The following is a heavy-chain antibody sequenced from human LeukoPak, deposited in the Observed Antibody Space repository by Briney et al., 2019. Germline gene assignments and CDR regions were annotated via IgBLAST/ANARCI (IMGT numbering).Heavy chain of an antibody. Sequence: PGGSLRLSCADSGFTFSSYSMNWVRQAPGKGLEWVAVILYDGSNKYYADSVKGRFTIPRDNSKNTLYLQMNSLRAEDTAVYYCAKTSSEYGDHDFDYWGQGTLVTVSS. CDR1: GFTFSSYS. CDR3: AKTSSEYGDHDFDY. V-gene: IGHV3-30*18. CDR2: ILYDGSNK. J-gene: IGHJ4*02. D-gene: IGHD4-17*01.